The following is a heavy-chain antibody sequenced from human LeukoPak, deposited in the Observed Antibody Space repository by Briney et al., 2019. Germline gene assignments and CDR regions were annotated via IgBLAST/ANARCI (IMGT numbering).Heavy chain of an antibody. Sequence: SETPSLTCTVSGGSISSYYWSWIRQPPGKGLEWIGYIYYSGSTNYNPSLKSRVTMSVDTSKNQFSLKLSSVTAADTAVYYCARDTAAARNWFDPWGQGTLVTVSS. CDR3: ARDTAAARNWFDP. CDR2: IYYSGST. D-gene: IGHD6-6*01. V-gene: IGHV4-59*01. CDR1: GGSISSYY. J-gene: IGHJ5*02.